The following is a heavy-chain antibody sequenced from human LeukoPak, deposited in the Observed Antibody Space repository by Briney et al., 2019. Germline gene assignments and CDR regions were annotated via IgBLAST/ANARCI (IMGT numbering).Heavy chain of an antibody. Sequence: ALVKVSCKASGYTFTSYGISWVRQAPGQGLEWMGWISAYNGNTNYAQKLQGRVTMTTDTSTSTAYMELRSLRSDDTAVYCCARAHWPLYYYYGMDVWGQGTTVTVSS. D-gene: IGHD1-1*01. V-gene: IGHV1-18*01. CDR2: ISAYNGNT. CDR3: ARAHWPLYYYYGMDV. CDR1: GYTFTSYG. J-gene: IGHJ6*02.